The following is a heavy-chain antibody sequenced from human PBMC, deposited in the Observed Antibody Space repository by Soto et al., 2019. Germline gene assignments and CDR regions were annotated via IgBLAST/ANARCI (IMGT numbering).Heavy chain of an antibody. J-gene: IGHJ4*02. Sequence: TGGSLRLSCAASGFTFSRYWMHWVRQAPGKGLVWVSRINSDGSSTNYADFVKGRFTISRDNAKNTLYLQMNSLRVEDTAVYYCSRVGGSNWHWGQGTLVNVSS. D-gene: IGHD7-27*01. V-gene: IGHV3-74*01. CDR3: SRVGGSNWH. CDR1: GFTFSRYW. CDR2: INSDGSST.